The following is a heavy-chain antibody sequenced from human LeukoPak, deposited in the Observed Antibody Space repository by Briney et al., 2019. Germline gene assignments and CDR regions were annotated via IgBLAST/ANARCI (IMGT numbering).Heavy chain of an antibody. CDR2: IYSGGST. CDR3: ARSTPTVVTFMDY. CDR1: GFTVSSNY. D-gene: IGHD4-23*01. J-gene: IGHJ4*02. Sequence: PGGSLRLSCAASGFTVSSNYMSWVRQAPGKGLEWVSVIYSGGSTYYADSVKGRFTISRDNSKNTLYLQMNSLRAEDTAVYYCARSTPTVVTFMDYWGQGTLVTVSS. V-gene: IGHV3-66*01.